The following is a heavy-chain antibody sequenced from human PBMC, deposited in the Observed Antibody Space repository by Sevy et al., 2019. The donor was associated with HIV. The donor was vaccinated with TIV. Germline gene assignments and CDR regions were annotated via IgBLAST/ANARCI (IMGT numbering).Heavy chain of an antibody. V-gene: IGHV3-23*01. Sequence: GGSLRLSCAASGFTFSSYAMIWVRQAPGKGLEWVSAISGSGGSTYYADSVKGRFTISRDNSKNTLYLQMNSLRAEDTAVYYCAKDLSLAGFGDYWGQGTLVTVSS. CDR3: AKDLSLAGFGDY. CDR1: GFTFSSYA. J-gene: IGHJ4*02. D-gene: IGHD6-19*01. CDR2: ISGSGGST.